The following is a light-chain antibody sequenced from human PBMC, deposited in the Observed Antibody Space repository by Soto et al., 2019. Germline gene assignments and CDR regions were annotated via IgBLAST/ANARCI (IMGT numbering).Light chain of an antibody. CDR1: SMDVGGYNY. CDR2: EVS. V-gene: IGLV2-14*01. CDR3: SSHTTSNTRV. J-gene: IGLJ1*01. Sequence: QSALTETSSVSGSPGQSISICCRGSSMDVGGYNYVSWYQQHPDKAPKLIIHEVSNRPSGVSDRFSGYKSGNTASLSISGLQADDEADYYCSSHTTSNTRVFGSGTKVTGL.